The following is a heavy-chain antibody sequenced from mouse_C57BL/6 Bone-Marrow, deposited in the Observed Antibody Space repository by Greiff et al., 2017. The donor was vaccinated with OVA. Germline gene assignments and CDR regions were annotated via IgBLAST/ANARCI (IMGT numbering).Heavy chain of an antibody. CDR1: GFNIKDDY. CDR2: IDPENGDT. CDR3: TTLYYYGSSLYFDV. Sequence: EVQLVESGAELVRPGASVKLSCTASGFNIKDDYMHWVKQRPEQGLEWIGWIDPENGDTEYASKFPGKATITADTSSNTAYLQLSSLTSEDTAVYYCTTLYYYGSSLYFDVWGTGTTVTVSS. D-gene: IGHD1-1*01. J-gene: IGHJ1*03. V-gene: IGHV14-4*01.